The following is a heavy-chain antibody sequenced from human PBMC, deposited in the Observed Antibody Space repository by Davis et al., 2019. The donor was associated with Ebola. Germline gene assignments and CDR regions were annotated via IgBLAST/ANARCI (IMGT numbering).Heavy chain of an antibody. CDR3: ARGLQLDHDAFDV. CDR2: IIPFLGMG. D-gene: IGHD1-1*01. CDR1: GDTFSSHP. Sequence: SVKVSCKASGDTFSSHPITWVRQAPGQGLEWLGGIIPFLGMGSYVEKFQGRLTITADKSTNTAYMELTTLRSEDTAVYICARGLQLDHDAFDVWGQGTMVTVTT. J-gene: IGHJ3*01. V-gene: IGHV1-69*10.